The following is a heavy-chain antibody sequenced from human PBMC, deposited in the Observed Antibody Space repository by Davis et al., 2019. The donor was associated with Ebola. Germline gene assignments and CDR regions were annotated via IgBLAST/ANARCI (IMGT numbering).Heavy chain of an antibody. J-gene: IGHJ4*02. D-gene: IGHD6-19*01. CDR2: INPSGFDS. CDR1: GYTFNNYY. V-gene: IGHV1-46*02. CDR3: ARGNGVAGTTYSDY. Sequence: ASVKVSCKASGYTFNNYYMQWVRQAPGQGLEWMGIINPSGFDSRYAQMLQGRVTMTREASTSTVYMELRSLKYEDSAVYYCARGNGVAGTTYSDYWGQGTLITVSS.